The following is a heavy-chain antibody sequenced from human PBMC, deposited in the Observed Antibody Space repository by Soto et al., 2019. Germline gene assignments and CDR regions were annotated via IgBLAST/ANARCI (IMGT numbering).Heavy chain of an antibody. CDR2: INSDGSST. V-gene: IGHV3-74*01. D-gene: IGHD2-2*01. CDR1: GFTFSSYW. CDR3: ARGCSSTSCYVGANWFDP. J-gene: IGHJ5*02. Sequence: EVQLVESGGGLVQPGGSLRLSCAASGFTFSSYWMHWVRQAPGKGLVWVSRINSDGSSTSYADSVKGRFTISRDNAKKTLYLQMNSLRAEDTAVYYCARGCSSTSCYVGANWFDPWGQGTLVTVSS.